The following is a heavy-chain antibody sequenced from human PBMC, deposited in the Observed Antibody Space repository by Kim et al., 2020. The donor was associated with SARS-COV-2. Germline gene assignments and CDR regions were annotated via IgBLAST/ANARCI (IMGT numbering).Heavy chain of an antibody. CDR3: ARLYLTQLVRDY. D-gene: IGHD6-13*01. V-gene: IGHV5-10-1*01. Sequence: NYSPSFQGHVTSSADKSISTAYLQWSSLKASDTAMYYCARLYLTQLVRDYWGQGTLVTVSS. J-gene: IGHJ4*02.